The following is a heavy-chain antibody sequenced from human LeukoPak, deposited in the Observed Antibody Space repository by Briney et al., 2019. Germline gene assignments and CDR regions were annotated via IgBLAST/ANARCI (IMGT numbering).Heavy chain of an antibody. CDR3: ARDICSGGSCWSDFDY. Sequence: ASVKVSCLASGYTFTGYYMHWVRQAPGQGLEWMGWINPNSGGTNYAQKFQGRVTMTRDTSISTAYMELSRLRSDDTAVYYCARDICSGGSCWSDFDYWGQGTLVTVSS. J-gene: IGHJ4*02. CDR1: GYTFTGYY. CDR2: INPNSGGT. D-gene: IGHD2-15*01. V-gene: IGHV1-2*02.